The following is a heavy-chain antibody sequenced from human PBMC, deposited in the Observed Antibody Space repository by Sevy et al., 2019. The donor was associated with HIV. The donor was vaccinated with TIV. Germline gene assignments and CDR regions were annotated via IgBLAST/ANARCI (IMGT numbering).Heavy chain of an antibody. J-gene: IGHJ4*02. CDR1: GFTFSSYS. V-gene: IGHV3-30*03. CDR3: ARNGPYDYGDLDY. Sequence: GGSLRLSCAASGFTFSSYSIHWVRRAPGKGLEWVGVISKDGGSQYFADSGKGRFTLSRDNSKNTLYLQMNSLRAEDTAVYYCARNGPYDYGDLDYWRQGTLVTVSS. CDR2: ISKDGGSQ. D-gene: IGHD4-17*01.